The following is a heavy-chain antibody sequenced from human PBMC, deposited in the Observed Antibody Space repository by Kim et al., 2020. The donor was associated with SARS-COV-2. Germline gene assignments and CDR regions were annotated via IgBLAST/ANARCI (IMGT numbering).Heavy chain of an antibody. CDR2: INWNGGST. D-gene: IGHD3-22*01. Sequence: GGSLRLSCAASGFTFDDYGMSWVRQAPGKGLEWVSGINWNGGSTGYADSVKGRFTISRDNAKNSLYLQMNSLRAEDTALYHCARAVYDSSGSISLNAFDIWGQGTMVTVSS. J-gene: IGHJ3*02. V-gene: IGHV3-20*01. CDR3: ARAVYDSSGSISLNAFDI. CDR1: GFTFDDYG.